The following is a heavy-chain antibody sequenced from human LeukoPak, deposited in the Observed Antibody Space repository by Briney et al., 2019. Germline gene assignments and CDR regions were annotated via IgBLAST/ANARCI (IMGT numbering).Heavy chain of an antibody. CDR3: ARDHIAAAGHTWKDWYFDL. CDR2: IYSGGST. V-gene: IGHV3-53*01. Sequence: GRSLRLSCAASGFTVSSNYMSWVRQAPGKGLEWGSVIYSGGSTYYADSVKGRFTISRDNSKNTLYLQMNSLRAEDTAVYYCARDHIAAAGHTWKDWYFDLWGRGTLVTVSS. D-gene: IGHD6-13*01. J-gene: IGHJ2*01. CDR1: GFTVSSNY.